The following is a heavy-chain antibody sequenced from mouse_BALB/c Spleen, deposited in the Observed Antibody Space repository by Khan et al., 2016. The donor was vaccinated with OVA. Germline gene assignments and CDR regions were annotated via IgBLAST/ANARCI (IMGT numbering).Heavy chain of an antibody. CDR3: ARTGYYYVDY. J-gene: IGHJ2*01. D-gene: IGHD2-3*01. CDR2: ISSGSSNI. Sequence: EVELVESGGGLVQPGGSRKLSCAASGFTFSGFGMHWVRQAPGKGLEWVAYISSGSSNIYYADTVKGRFTISRDNPKNHLFLQMTSLRSDDTAMYFCARTGYYYVDYWGQGTTLTVSS. CDR1: GFTFSGFG. V-gene: IGHV5-17*02.